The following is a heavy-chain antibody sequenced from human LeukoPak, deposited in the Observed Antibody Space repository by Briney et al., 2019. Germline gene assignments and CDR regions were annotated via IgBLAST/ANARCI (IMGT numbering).Heavy chain of an antibody. Sequence: GASVKVSCEASGYAFTSYGITWVRQAPGQGLEWMGWISTYSGNTNHAQKFQGRVTMTTDTSTSTAYMELRSLRSDDTAVYYCARGSSSLYTSKDSWGQGTLVTVSS. V-gene: IGHV1-18*01. CDR1: GYAFTSYG. CDR2: ISTYSGNT. J-gene: IGHJ4*02. D-gene: IGHD6-13*01. CDR3: ARGSSSLYTSKDS.